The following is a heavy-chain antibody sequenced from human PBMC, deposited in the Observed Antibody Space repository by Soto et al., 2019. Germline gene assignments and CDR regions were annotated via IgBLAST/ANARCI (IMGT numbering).Heavy chain of an antibody. CDR3: AIFMGCYDLINLLYY. V-gene: IGHV3-33*01. J-gene: IGHJ4*02. D-gene: IGHD5-12*01. CDR2: IWYDGSNK. Sequence: GGSLRLSCAASGLTFSSYGMHWVRQAPGKGLEWVAVIWYDGSNKYYADSVKGRFTISRDNSKNTLYLQMNSLRAEDTAVYYCAIFMGCYDLINLLYYWGQRTLVIVSS. CDR1: GLTFSSYG.